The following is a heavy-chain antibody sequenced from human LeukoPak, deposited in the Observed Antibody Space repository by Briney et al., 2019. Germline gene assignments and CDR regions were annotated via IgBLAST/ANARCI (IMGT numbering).Heavy chain of an antibody. Sequence: GSLRLSCAASGFTFSSYWMSWVRQAPGKGLEWVANIKQDGSEKYYVDSVKGRFTISRDNAKNSLYLQMNSLRAEDTAVYYCARDWADYVWGSYRPVYFDYWGQGTLVTVSS. V-gene: IGHV3-7*01. CDR3: ARDWADYVWGSYRPVYFDY. D-gene: IGHD3-16*02. J-gene: IGHJ4*02. CDR2: IKQDGSEK. CDR1: GFTFSSYW.